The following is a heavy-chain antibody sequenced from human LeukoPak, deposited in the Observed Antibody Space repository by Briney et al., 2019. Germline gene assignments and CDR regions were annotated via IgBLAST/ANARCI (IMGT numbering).Heavy chain of an antibody. CDR2: IYSRGNT. V-gene: IGHV4-39*07. J-gene: IGHJ5*02. Sequence: SDTLSLTCTVSGASISSSSSYWGWIRQPPGKGLEWLGNIYSRGNTYYKPSLRSRVTISIDTSKNQFSLRLTSVTAADTAVYYCASSYGSGSYYNNNWFDPWGQGTLVTVSS. D-gene: IGHD3-10*01. CDR1: GASISSSSSY. CDR3: ASSYGSGSYYNNNWFDP.